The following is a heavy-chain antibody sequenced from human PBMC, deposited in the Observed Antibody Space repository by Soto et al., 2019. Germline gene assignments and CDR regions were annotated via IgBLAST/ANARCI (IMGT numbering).Heavy chain of an antibody. CDR1: GYSFTSYW. CDR2: IYPGDSDT. J-gene: IGHJ6*02. CDR3: ARHERAQLRLISRPCGMDV. Sequence: PGESLKISCKGSGYSFTSYWIGWVRQMPGKGLEWMGIIYPGDSDTRYSPSFQGQVTISADKSISTAYLQWSSLKASDTAMYYCARHERAQLRLISRPCGMDVWGQGTTVTVSS. D-gene: IGHD5-18*01. V-gene: IGHV5-51*01.